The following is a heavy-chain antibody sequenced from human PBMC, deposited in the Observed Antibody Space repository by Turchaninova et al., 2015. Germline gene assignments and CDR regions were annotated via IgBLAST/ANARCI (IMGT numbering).Heavy chain of an antibody. J-gene: IGHJ4*02. CDR2: IFHSRSS. CDR1: GYSISNFFY. CDR3: ARVRRSSGWHDF. Sequence: QVQLQESGPGLVRPSETLSLTRAVSGYSISNFFYWPWIRQPPGKGLECIGSIFHSRSSYYNPSLKSRVTISRDESKNSLYLQMNSLKTEDTAVYYCARVRRSSGWHDFWGPGTLVTVSS. D-gene: IGHD6-19*01. V-gene: IGHV4-38-2*01.